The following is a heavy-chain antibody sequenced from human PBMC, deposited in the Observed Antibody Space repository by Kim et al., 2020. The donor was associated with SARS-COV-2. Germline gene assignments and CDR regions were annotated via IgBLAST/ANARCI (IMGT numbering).Heavy chain of an antibody. J-gene: IGHJ4*02. CDR2: ISWDGGST. V-gene: IGHV3-43D*03. Sequence: GGSLRLSCAASGFTFDDYAMHWVRQAPGKGLEWVSLISWDGGSTYYADSVKGRFTISRDNSKNSLYLQMNSLRAEDTALYYCAKVYGRYCSGGSCSPFDYWGQGTLVTVSS. CDR3: AKVYGRYCSGGSCSPFDY. CDR1: GFTFDDYA. D-gene: IGHD2-15*01.